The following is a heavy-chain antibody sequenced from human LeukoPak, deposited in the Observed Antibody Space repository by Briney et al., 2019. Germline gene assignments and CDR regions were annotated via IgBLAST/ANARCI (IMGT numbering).Heavy chain of an antibody. V-gene: IGHV4-59*08. Sequence: SETLSLTCTVSGGSISSYYWSWIRQPPGKGLEWIGYIYYSGSTNYNPSLKSRVTISVDTSKNQFSLKLSSVTAAATAVYYCARGEPAPHFDYWGQGTLVTVSS. CDR2: IYYSGST. CDR1: GGSISSYY. CDR3: ARGEPAPHFDY. J-gene: IGHJ4*02. D-gene: IGHD1-26*01.